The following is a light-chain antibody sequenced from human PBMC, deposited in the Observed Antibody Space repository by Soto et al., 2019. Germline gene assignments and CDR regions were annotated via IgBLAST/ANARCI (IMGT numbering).Light chain of an antibody. V-gene: IGKV3-20*01. CDR1: QSVSSSH. J-gene: IGKJ4*01. Sequence: DIVLTQSPGTLSLSPGERATLSCRDSQSVSSSHLAWYQQKPGQAPRLFIYAASSRATGIPDRFSGSGSGTDFTLTISRLQAEDFAVYYCQQDSSSLTFGGGTKGDIK. CDR3: QQDSSSLT. CDR2: AAS.